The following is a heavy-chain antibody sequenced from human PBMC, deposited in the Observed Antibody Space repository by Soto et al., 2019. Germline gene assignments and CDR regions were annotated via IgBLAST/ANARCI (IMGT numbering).Heavy chain of an antibody. Sequence: QLQLQESGSGLVKPSQTLSLTCAVSGGSISSGGYSWSWIRQPPGKGLEWIGYIYHSGSTYYNPSLKSRVTISVDRSKNQFSLKLSSVTAADTAVYYCARACSGGSCYSDWFDPWGQGTLVTVSS. CDR2: IYHSGST. CDR3: ARACSGGSCYSDWFDP. D-gene: IGHD2-15*01. J-gene: IGHJ5*02. V-gene: IGHV4-30-2*01. CDR1: GGSISSGGYS.